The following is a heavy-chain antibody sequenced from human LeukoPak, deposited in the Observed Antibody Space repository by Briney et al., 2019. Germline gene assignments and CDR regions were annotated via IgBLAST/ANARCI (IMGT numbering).Heavy chain of an antibody. CDR3: ASWRGSGNYYFDS. CDR1: GFPFCIYT. J-gene: IGHJ4*02. V-gene: IGHV3-48*02. CDR2: ISGTSSLI. D-gene: IGHD3-10*01. Sequence: GGSLRLSCAASGFPFCIYTMNWVRQAPGKGLEWVSYISGTSSLISYADSVKGRFSISRDNAKNSLFLQMNSLRDEDTAVYYCASWRGSGNYYFDSWGQGILVTVSS.